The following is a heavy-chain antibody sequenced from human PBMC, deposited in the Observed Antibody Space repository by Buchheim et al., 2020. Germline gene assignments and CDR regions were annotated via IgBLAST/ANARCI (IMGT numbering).Heavy chain of an antibody. Sequence: QVRLVQSGPEVKKPGASVRVSCKASGYTFTSYGISWVRQAPGQGLEWMGWVSSSNGHAYFAQSFQGRVTMTTDTSTSTAYLEVRSLRSDDTAVYFCARAEWFLLSPVDSWGQGTL. J-gene: IGHJ4*02. V-gene: IGHV1-18*01. D-gene: IGHD2/OR15-2a*01. CDR3: ARAEWFLLSPVDS. CDR2: VSSSNGHA. CDR1: GYTFTSYG.